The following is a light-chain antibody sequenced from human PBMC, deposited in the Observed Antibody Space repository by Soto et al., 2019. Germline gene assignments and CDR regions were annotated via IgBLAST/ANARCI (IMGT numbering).Light chain of an antibody. J-gene: IGLJ2*01. Sequence: QSALTQPASVSGSPGQSITISCTGTSSYVGVYYYVSWFQQHPGKAPKLMIYDVTKRPSGVSNRFSGSMSGNTASLTISGLQAEDEAHYYCDSYTSSNTLEMVFGGGTKLTVL. CDR2: DVT. CDR3: DSYTSSNTLEMV. CDR1: SSYVGVYYY. V-gene: IGLV2-14*03.